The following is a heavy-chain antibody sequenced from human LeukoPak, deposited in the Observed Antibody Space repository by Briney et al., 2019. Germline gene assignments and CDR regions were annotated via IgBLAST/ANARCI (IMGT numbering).Heavy chain of an antibody. J-gene: IGHJ4*02. Sequence: SETLSLTCAVSGGSISSSNWWSWVRQPPGKGLGWIGEIYHSGSTNYNPSLRSRVTISVDKSKNQFSLKLSSVTAADTAVYYCARDRKGYYGSGSYIDYWGQGTLVTVSS. D-gene: IGHD3-10*01. CDR3: ARDRKGYYGSGSYIDY. CDR2: IYHSGST. CDR1: GGSISSSNW. V-gene: IGHV4-4*02.